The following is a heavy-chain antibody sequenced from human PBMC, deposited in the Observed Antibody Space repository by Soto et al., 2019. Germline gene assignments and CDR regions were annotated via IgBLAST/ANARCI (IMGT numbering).Heavy chain of an antibody. V-gene: IGHV2-5*02. Sequence: QITLEESGPTLVKPTQTLTLTCTFSGFSLSSSGVGVGWIRQPPGEALEWLKLIYWDDDKRYSPSLKTKLTTAKDTSKIPLVLINTNIDPLDTTTYYCAWYYLGSRPYFFGYWGQGTLVTVSS. J-gene: IGHJ4*02. D-gene: IGHD3-10*01. CDR3: AWYYLGSRPYFFGY. CDR1: GFSLSSSGVG. CDR2: IYWDDDK.